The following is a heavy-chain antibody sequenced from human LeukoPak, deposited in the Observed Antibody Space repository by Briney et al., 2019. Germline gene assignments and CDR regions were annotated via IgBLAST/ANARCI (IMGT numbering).Heavy chain of an antibody. D-gene: IGHD5-18*01. J-gene: IGHJ5*02. CDR3: ARNAPRIRDWFDP. V-gene: IGHV3-21*01. CDR1: GFTFSSYS. CDR2: ISSSSSYI. Sequence: GGSLRLSCAASGFTFSSYSMNWVRQAPGKGLEWVSSISSSSSYIYYADSVKGRFTISRDNAKNSLYLQMNSLRAEDTAVYYCARNAPRIRDWFDPRGQGTLVTVSS.